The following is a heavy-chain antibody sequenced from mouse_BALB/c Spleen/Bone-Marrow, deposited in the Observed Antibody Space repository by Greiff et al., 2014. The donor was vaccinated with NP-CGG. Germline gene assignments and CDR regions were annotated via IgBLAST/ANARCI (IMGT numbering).Heavy chain of an antibody. CDR1: GYAFTSYN. CDR2: IDPYNGGT. J-gene: IGHJ2*01. CDR3: ARYFDYDYFDY. V-gene: IGHV1S135*01. Sequence: EVKVVESGPELVKPGASVKVSCKASGYAFTSYNMYWVKQSHGKSLEWIGYIDPYNGGTYYNQKFKGKATLTVDKSSSTAYMHLNSLTSEDSALYYCARYFDYDYFDYWGQGTTLTVSS. D-gene: IGHD2-4*01.